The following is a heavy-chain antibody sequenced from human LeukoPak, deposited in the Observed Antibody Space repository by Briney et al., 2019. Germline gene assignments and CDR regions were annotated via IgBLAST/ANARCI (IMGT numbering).Heavy chain of an antibody. Sequence: GGSLRLSCAASGFTFDDYAMHWVRQAPGKGLEWVSGISWISDSIDHADSVKGRFTISRDNAKNSLYLQMNSLRAEDTALYYCAKGIRGATIRDGMDVWGQGTTVTVPS. CDR2: ISWISDSI. CDR3: AKGIRGATIRDGMDV. CDR1: GFTFDDYA. J-gene: IGHJ6*02. V-gene: IGHV3-9*01. D-gene: IGHD5-12*01.